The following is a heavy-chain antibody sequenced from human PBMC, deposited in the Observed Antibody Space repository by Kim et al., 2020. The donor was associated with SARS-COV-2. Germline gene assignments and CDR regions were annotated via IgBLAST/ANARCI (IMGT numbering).Heavy chain of an antibody. CDR2: IIPIFGTA. CDR1: GGTFSSYA. D-gene: IGHD2-8*01. Sequence: SVKVSCKASGGTFSSYAISWVRQAPGQGLEWMGGIIPIFGTANYAQKFQGRVTITADESTSKAYMELSSLRSEDTAVYYCARGRALEGCCTNGVCYSPNGCDPWGQGTLVTVSS. V-gene: IGHV1-69*13. J-gene: IGHJ5*02. CDR3: ARGRALEGCCTNGVCYSPNGCDP.